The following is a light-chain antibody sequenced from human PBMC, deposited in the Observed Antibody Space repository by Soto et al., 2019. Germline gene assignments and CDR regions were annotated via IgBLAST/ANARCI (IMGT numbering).Light chain of an antibody. Sequence: EIVMTQSPGTLSLSPGERVTLSCMASQSVTTRLAWYQHKPGQAPTLLMSGASNRASGVPVRFSGSGSGTDFTLTITRLEPEDFALYYCRQYGGSPINFGLGTRLEI. CDR1: QSVTTR. CDR2: GAS. V-gene: IGKV3-20*01. CDR3: RQYGGSPIN. J-gene: IGKJ5*01.